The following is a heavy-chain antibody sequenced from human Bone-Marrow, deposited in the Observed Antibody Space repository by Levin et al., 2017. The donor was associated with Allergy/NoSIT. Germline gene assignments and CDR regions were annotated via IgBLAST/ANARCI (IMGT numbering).Heavy chain of an antibody. D-gene: IGHD1-26*01. CDR3: ARSKFGYSRGYFDY. CDR2: IKQDGSEK. Sequence: GGSLRLSCAASGFTFSDFWMSWVRQAPGKGLEWVANIKQDGSEKYYVDSVKGRFTISRDNAKNSLFLQANSLRAEDTAVYYCARSKFGYSRGYFDYWGQGTLVTVSS. CDR1: GFTFSDFW. J-gene: IGHJ4*02. V-gene: IGHV3-7*01.